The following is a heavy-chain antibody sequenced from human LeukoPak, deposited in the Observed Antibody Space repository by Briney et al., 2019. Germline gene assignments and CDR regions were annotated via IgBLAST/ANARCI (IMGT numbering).Heavy chain of an antibody. V-gene: IGHV3-30*18. D-gene: IGHD6-13*01. J-gene: IGHJ4*02. CDR2: ISYDGSNK. CDR3: AKDLGAAAGTGGGY. Sequence: PGGSLRLSCAASGFTFSSYGMHWVRQAPGKGLVGVAVISYDGSNKYYADSVKGRFTISRDNSKNTLYLQMNSLRAEDTAVYYCAKDLGAAAGTGGGYWGQGTLVTVSS. CDR1: GFTFSSYG.